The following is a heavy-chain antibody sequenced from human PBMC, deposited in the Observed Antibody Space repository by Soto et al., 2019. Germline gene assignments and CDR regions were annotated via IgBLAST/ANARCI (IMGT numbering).Heavy chain of an antibody. CDR3: ARDSPIVVVPAAMTTAFDT. V-gene: IGHV1-18*01. D-gene: IGHD2-2*01. Sequence: ASVKVSYRASGYTFTIYGISWVRQAPGQGLEWMGWISAYNGNTNYAQKLQGRVTMTTDTSTSTAYMELRSLRSDDTAVYYCARDSPIVVVPAAMTTAFDTWGQGKMLTVSS. CDR2: ISAYNGNT. J-gene: IGHJ3*02. CDR1: GYTFTIYG.